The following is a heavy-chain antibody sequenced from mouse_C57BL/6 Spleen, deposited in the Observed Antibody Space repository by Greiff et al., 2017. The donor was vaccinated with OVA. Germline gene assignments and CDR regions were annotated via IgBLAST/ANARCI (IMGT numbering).Heavy chain of an antibody. CDR2: IDPSDSYT. CDR3: ARPPFTTVVANYAMDY. J-gene: IGHJ4*01. CDR1: GYTFTSYW. V-gene: IGHV1-50*01. Sequence: VQLQQPGAELVKPGASVKLSCKASGYTFTSYWMQWVKQRPGQGLEWIGEIDPSDSYTNYNQKFKGKATLTVDTSSSTAYMQLSSLTSEDSAVYYCARPPFTTVVANYAMDYWGQGTSVTVSS. D-gene: IGHD1-1*01.